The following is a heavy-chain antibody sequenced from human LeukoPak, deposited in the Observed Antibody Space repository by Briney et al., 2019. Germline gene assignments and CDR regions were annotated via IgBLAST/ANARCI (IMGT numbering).Heavy chain of an antibody. CDR1: GFTISSSA. J-gene: IGHJ5*02. CDR2: ITRTGSNT. Sequence: GGSLRLSCAATGFTISSSATTWVRQAPGKGLDWVSTITRTGSNTFYADSVKGRFTISRDNSNNTLYLQMNSLKVEDTAIYFCAKDMGGRLGPWGQGTLVTVSS. D-gene: IGHD1-26*01. V-gene: IGHV3-23*01. CDR3: AKDMGGRLGP.